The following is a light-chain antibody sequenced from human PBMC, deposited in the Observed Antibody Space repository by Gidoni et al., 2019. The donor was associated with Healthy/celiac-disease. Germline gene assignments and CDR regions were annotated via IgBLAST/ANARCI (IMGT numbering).Light chain of an antibody. CDR3: QQRSNWPPASS. Sequence: EIVLTHAPATLSLSPGERATLSCMASQSVSSYLAWYQQKPGQAPRLLIYDASNRATGIPARFSGSGSGTDFTLTISSLEPEDFAVYYCQQRSNWPPASSFGQGTKLEIK. V-gene: IGKV3-11*01. CDR1: QSVSSY. CDR2: DAS. J-gene: IGKJ2*04.